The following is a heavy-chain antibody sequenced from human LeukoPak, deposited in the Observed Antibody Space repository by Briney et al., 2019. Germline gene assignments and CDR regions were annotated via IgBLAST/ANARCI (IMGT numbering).Heavy chain of an antibody. CDR1: GFTFSSYS. J-gene: IGHJ5*02. V-gene: IGHV3-21*04. D-gene: IGHD6-19*01. CDR3: AKATGYSSGWEDWFDP. Sequence: PGGSLRLSCAASGFTFSSYSMNWVRQAPGKGLEWVSSISSSSSYIYYADSVKGRFTISRDNAKNSLYLQMNSLRAEDTALYYCAKATGYSSGWEDWFDPWGQGTLVTVSS. CDR2: ISSSSSYI.